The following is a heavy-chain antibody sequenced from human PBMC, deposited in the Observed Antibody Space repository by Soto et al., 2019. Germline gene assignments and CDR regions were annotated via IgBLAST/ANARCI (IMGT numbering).Heavy chain of an antibody. Sequence: SETLSLTCTVSGDSISAYSWSWVRQPPGKGLEWIGNIHYNGNTKYNPSLKSRVTMSLDTSKNQFSLRLISVTAADTAKYFCAREGNLGRWLQPLDFWGQG. CDR3: AREGNLGRWLQPLDF. J-gene: IGHJ4*02. D-gene: IGHD5-12*01. V-gene: IGHV4-59*01. CDR1: GDSISAYS. CDR2: IHYNGNT.